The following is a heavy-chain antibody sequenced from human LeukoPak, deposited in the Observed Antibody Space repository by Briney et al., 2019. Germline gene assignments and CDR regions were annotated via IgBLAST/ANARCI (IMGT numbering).Heavy chain of an antibody. J-gene: IGHJ5*02. CDR2: MNPNSGNT. D-gene: IGHD6-13*01. Sequence: ASVKVSCKASGYTFTGYYMHWVRQAPGQGLEWMGWMNPNSGNTGYAQKFQGRVTMTRNTSISTAYMELSSLRSEDTAVYYCARRPRYSSSWSWFDPWGQGTLVTVSS. V-gene: IGHV1-8*02. CDR1: GYTFTGYY. CDR3: ARRPRYSSSWSWFDP.